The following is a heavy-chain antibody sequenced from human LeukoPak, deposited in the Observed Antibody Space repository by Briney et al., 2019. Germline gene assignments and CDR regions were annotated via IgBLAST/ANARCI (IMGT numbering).Heavy chain of an antibody. V-gene: IGHV1-69*05. CDR2: IIPIFGTA. Sequence: GASVKVSCKASGGTFSSYAISWVRQAPGQGLEWMGGIIPIFGTANYAQKFQGRVTITTDESTSTAYMELSSLRSEDTAVYYCATDQWRVDPDAFDIWGQGTMVTVSS. CDR3: ATDQWRVDPDAFDI. CDR1: GGTFSSYA. J-gene: IGHJ3*02. D-gene: IGHD6-19*01.